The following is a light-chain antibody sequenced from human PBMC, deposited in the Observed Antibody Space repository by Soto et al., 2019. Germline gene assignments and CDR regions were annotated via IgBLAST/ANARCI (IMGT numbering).Light chain of an antibody. CDR1: QSVRSNY. V-gene: IGKV3-20*01. J-gene: IGKJ1*01. CDR2: DAS. Sequence: EIVLTQSPGTLSLSPGERATLSCRASQSVRSNYLAWYQQRPGQAPRLLIYDASNKFTGVPDRFSGSGSGTDFTLTISRLEPEAFAVYYCQQYDDSPGTFGQGTKVEIK. CDR3: QQYDDSPGT.